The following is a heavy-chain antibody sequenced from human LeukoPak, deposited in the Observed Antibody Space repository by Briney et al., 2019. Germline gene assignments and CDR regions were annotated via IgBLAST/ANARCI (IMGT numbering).Heavy chain of an antibody. CDR1: GYSISSGYF. CDR2: IYHSGST. D-gene: IGHD4-17*01. V-gene: IGHV4-38-2*02. CDR3: ARHTTVNLYYYYYMDV. J-gene: IGHJ6*03. Sequence: SETLSLTCTVSGYSISSGYFWGWIRQPPGKGLECIGTIYHSGSTHYNPSLKSRVTISVDTSKNQFSLKLSSVTAADTAVYYCARHTTVNLYYYYYMDVWGKGTTVTISS.